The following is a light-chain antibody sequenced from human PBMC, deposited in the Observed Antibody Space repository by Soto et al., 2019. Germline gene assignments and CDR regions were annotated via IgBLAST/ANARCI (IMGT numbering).Light chain of an antibody. J-gene: IGKJ1*01. CDR3: QQYADSSWT. Sequence: DIQMTQSPSTLSASVGDRVTITCRASQTVSIWLAWFQQKPGKAPNLLIYRVSSVESGVPSRFSGSGSGTEFTLTISNLQPDDFATYYCQQYADSSWTFGRGTKVE. V-gene: IGKV1-5*03. CDR1: QTVSIW. CDR2: RVS.